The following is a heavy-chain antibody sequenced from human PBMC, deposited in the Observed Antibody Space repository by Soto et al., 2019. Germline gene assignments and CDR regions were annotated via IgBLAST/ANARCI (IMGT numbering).Heavy chain of an antibody. CDR2: INPNSGGT. CDR3: ASAGHSVISVCYTWFNP. Sequence: ASVKVSCKASGYTFTGYYMHWVRQAPGQGLEWMGWINPNSGGTNYAQKFQGWVTMTRDTSISTAYMELSRLRSDDTAGYYCASAGHSVISVCYTWFNPWGRGPLVTVSS. CDR1: GYTFTGYY. D-gene: IGHD2-8*01. V-gene: IGHV1-2*04. J-gene: IGHJ5*02.